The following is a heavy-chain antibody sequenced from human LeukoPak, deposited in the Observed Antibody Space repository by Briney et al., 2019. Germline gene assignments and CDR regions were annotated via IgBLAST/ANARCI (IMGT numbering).Heavy chain of an antibody. CDR1: GFTFYDYG. Sequence: GRTLRLSCAVSGFTFYDYGMSWVWHAPGKGLEWVFRINLNGGSTGYTDSVKGRFTISSDNAKTSLYLQMHSLRAEDTALYYCARVLFVLVPVAFDIWGQGTMVTVSS. D-gene: IGHD2-2*01. CDR2: INLNGGST. CDR3: ARVLFVLVPVAFDI. J-gene: IGHJ3*02. V-gene: IGHV3-20*04.